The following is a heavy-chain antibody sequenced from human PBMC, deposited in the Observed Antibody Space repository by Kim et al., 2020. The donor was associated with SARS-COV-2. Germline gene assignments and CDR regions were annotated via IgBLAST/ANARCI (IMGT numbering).Heavy chain of an antibody. CDR2: ISAYNGKT. CDR1: GYTFTSYG. Sequence: ASVKVSCKASGYTFTSYGIGWVRQAPGQGLEWMGWISAYNGKTNYAQKLQDRVTMTTDTSTSTAYMELRSLRSDDTAVYYCTRALTTVTYDVFDIWGQGTMVTVSS. D-gene: IGHD4-17*01. CDR3: TRALTTVTYDVFDI. J-gene: IGHJ3*02. V-gene: IGHV1-18*01.